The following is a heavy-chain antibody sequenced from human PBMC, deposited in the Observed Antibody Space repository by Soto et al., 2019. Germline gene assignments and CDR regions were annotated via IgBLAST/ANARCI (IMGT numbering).Heavy chain of an antibody. Sequence: QVQLVQSGAEVKKPGSSVKVSCKASGGTFSSYAISWVRQAPGQGLEWMGGIIPIFGTANYTQKFQGRVTITADQSTSTDYMELSSLRSEDTAVYYCARGLLRLGQLSFTYYYYGMDVWGQGTTVTVSS. J-gene: IGHJ6*02. CDR1: GGTFSSYA. D-gene: IGHD3-16*02. V-gene: IGHV1-69*12. CDR2: IIPIFGTA. CDR3: ARGLLRLGQLSFTYYYYGMDV.